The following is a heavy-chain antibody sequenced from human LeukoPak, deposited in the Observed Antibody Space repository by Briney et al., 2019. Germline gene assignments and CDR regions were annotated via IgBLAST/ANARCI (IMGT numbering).Heavy chain of an antibody. CDR2: IYYSGST. Sequence: SETLSLTCTVSGGSISSYYWSWIRQPPGKGLEWIGYIYYSGSTNCNPSLKSRVTISVDTSKNQFSLKLSSVTAADTAVYYCASLKPTGSRGHFDYWGQGTLVTVSS. V-gene: IGHV4-59*01. D-gene: IGHD3-10*01. CDR1: GGSISSYY. CDR3: ASLKPTGSRGHFDY. J-gene: IGHJ4*02.